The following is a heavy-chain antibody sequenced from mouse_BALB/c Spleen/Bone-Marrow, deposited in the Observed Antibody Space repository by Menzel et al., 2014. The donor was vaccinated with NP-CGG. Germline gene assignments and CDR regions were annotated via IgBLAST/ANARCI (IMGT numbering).Heavy chain of an antibody. J-gene: IGHJ2*01. Sequence: EVQGVESGGGLVQPGGSLRLSCATSGFTFTDYYMSWVRQPPGKALEWLGFIRNKAYGYTTEYSASVKGRFTISRDNSQGILYLQMNSLRAEDSATYYCARDMGGILFDAWGQGTTLTVSS. D-gene: IGHD4-1*01. CDR2: IRNKAYGYTT. CDR1: GFTFTDYY. V-gene: IGHV7-3*02. CDR3: ARDMGGILFDA.